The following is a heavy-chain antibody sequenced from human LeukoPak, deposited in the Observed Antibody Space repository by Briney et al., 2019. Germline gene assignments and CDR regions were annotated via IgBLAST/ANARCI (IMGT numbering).Heavy chain of an antibody. CDR3: ARAPPVGNYYDSSGYYPGVI. Sequence: PSETLSLTCTVSGGSISSYYWSWIRQPPGKGLEWIGYIYYSGSTNYNPSLKSRVTISVDMSKNQFSLKLSSVTAADTAVYYCARAPPVGNYYDSSGYYPGVIWGQGTMVTVSS. CDR1: GGSISSYY. V-gene: IGHV4-59*01. CDR2: IYYSGST. D-gene: IGHD3-22*01. J-gene: IGHJ3*02.